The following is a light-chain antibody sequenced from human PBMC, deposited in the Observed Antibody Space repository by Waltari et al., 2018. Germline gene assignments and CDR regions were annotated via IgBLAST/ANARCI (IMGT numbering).Light chain of an antibody. CDR2: GKD. V-gene: IGLV3-19*01. CDR3: NSRDSSGNHLV. J-gene: IGLJ2*01. CDR1: SLRSYY. Sequence: SSELTQDPAVSVALGQTVRITCQGDSLRSYYESWYQQKPGQAPLLVIYGKDNRPSGIPDRFSGSSSGNTASLTITGAQAEDEADYYCNSRDSSGNHLVFGGGTKLTVL.